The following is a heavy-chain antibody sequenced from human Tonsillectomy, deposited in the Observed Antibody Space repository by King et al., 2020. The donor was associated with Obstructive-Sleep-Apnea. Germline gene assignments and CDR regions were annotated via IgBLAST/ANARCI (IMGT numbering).Heavy chain of an antibody. Sequence: VQLVESGGGVVQPGRSLRLSCAASGFTFSSYAMHWVLQAPGKGLEWVAVISYDGSNKYYADSGKGRFTISRDNSKNTLYLQMNSLRPEDTAVYYCARGCKGKVYGGYGMDVWGQGTTVTVSS. CDR1: GFTFSSYA. J-gene: IGHJ6*02. CDR2: ISYDGSNK. D-gene: IGHD2-8*01. CDR3: ARGCKGKVYGGYGMDV. V-gene: IGHV3-30*04.